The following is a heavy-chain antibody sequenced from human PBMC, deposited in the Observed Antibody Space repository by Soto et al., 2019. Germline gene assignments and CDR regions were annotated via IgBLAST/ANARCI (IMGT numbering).Heavy chain of an antibody. J-gene: IGHJ5*01. Sequence: SETLSLTCTVSGGSISSSSYYWGWIRQPPGKGLEWIGSIYYSGSTYYNPSLKSRVTISVDTSKNQFSLKLSSVTAADTAVYYCARQLATHTPTWGQETLVTISS. CDR2: IYYSGST. CDR3: ARQLATHTPT. CDR1: GGSISSSSYY. D-gene: IGHD5-12*01. V-gene: IGHV4-39*01.